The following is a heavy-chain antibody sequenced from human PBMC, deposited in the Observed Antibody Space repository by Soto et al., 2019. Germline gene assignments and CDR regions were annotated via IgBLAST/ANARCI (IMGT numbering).Heavy chain of an antibody. CDR3: ARSFVVVTPLNY. CDR2: INAGNGNT. Sequence: GASVKVSCKASGYTFTSYAMHWVRQAPGQRLEWMGWINAGNGNTKYSQKFQGRVTITRDTSASTAYMELSSLRSEDTAVYYCARSFVVVTPLNYGGQGTLVTVSS. CDR1: GYTFTSYA. J-gene: IGHJ4*02. V-gene: IGHV1-3*01. D-gene: IGHD2-21*02.